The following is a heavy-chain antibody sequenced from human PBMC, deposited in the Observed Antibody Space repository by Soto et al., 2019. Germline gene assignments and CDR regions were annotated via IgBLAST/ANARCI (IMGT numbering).Heavy chain of an antibody. V-gene: IGHV4-4*02. Sequence: SETLSLTCAVSIGSISSSNWWSWVRQPPGKGLEWIGEIYHSGSTNYNPSLKSRVTISVDKSKNQFSLKLSSVTAADTAVYYCARGVADCSGGSCYDNWFDPWGQGTLVTVSS. D-gene: IGHD2-15*01. CDR3: ARGVADCSGGSCYDNWFDP. CDR1: IGSISSSNW. CDR2: IYHSGST. J-gene: IGHJ5*02.